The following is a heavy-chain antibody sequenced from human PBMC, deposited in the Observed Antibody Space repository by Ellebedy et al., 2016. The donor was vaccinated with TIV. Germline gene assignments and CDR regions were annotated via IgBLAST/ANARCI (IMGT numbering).Heavy chain of an antibody. CDR3: ARISSGRSFYGMDV. D-gene: IGHD6-19*01. CDR2: ISDSGSMI. V-gene: IGHV3-11*01. CDR1: GFSSSDYY. Sequence: GESLKISXAASGFSSSDYYMSWLRQAPGKGLEWVSYISDSGSMIHYADSVKGRFTISRDNSKNSLYLQMNNLRAEDTAVYYCARISSGRSFYGMDVWGQGTTVTVSS. J-gene: IGHJ6*02.